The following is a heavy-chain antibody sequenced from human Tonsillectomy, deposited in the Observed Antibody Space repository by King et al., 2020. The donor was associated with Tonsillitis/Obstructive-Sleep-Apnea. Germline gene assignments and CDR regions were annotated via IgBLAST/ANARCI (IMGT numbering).Heavy chain of an antibody. CDR1: GFTFDDYA. J-gene: IGHJ4*02. V-gene: IGHV3-43*02. D-gene: IGHD6-6*01. Sequence: VQLVESGGGVVQPGGSLRLSCAASGFTFDDYAMHWVRQAPGKGLEWVSLSSGDGSSTYYADSVKGRFTISRDNSKNSLDLQMNSLRIEDTALYYCAKDRAYSSSYYFDCWGQGTLVTVSS. CDR2: SSGDGSST. CDR3: AKDRAYSSSYYFDC.